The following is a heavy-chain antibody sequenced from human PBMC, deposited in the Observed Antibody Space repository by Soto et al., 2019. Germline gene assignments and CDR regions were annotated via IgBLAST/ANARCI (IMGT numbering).Heavy chain of an antibody. D-gene: IGHD3-16*02. CDR2: ISYDGSNK. Sequence: GGSLRLSCAASGFTFSSYAMHWVRQAPGKGLEWVAVISYDGSNKYYADSVKGRFTISRDNSKNTLYLQMNSLRAEDTAVYYCARNRPYRHRGQGTLVTVSS. J-gene: IGHJ4*02. CDR3: ARNRPYRH. V-gene: IGHV3-30-3*01. CDR1: GFTFSSYA.